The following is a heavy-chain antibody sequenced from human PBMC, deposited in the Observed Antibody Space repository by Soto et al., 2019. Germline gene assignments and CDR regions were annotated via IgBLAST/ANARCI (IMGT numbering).Heavy chain of an antibody. CDR1: GFTFSSCA. CDR2: LYSGGST. CDR3: GRERDTSGYVLKY. D-gene: IGHD3-22*01. J-gene: IGHJ4*02. Sequence: GGPLRLSYAASGFTFSSCAMGWVSQAPGKGLEWVSILYSGGSTYYADSVKGRFTISRDNSKNMLYLQMNNLRAEDTAVYYCGRERDTSGYVLKYWGQGTLVTVSS. V-gene: IGHV3-66*01.